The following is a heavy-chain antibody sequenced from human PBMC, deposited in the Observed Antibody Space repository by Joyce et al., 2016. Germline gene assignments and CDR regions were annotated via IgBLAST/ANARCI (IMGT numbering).Heavy chain of an antibody. D-gene: IGHD3-10*01. Sequence: QVQLVQSGAEVKKPGSSVKLSCRASGGTLGTYAITWVRQAPGQGLEWVGGTIPFFGAPNYAQKCQDRVTFSADESTRTAYMDLTSLRSEDTAIYYCAMISMVQGVIFHWFDPWGQGTLVTVSS. CDR2: TIPFFGAP. CDR1: GGTLGTYA. CDR3: AMISMVQGVIFHWFDP. V-gene: IGHV1-69*01. J-gene: IGHJ5*02.